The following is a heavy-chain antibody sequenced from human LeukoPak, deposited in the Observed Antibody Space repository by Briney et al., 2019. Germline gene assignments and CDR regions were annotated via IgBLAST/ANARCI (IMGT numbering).Heavy chain of an antibody. CDR1: GGSVSSGSYY. Sequence: SETLSLTCTVSGGSVSSGSYYWSWIRQPPGKGLEWIGYIYYSGSTNYNPSLKSRVTISVDTSKNQFSLKLSSVTAADTAVYYCARGQMDDFWSGYYPNFDYWGQGTLVTVSS. CDR2: IYYSGST. V-gene: IGHV4-61*01. CDR3: ARGQMDDFWSGYYPNFDY. J-gene: IGHJ4*02. D-gene: IGHD3-3*01.